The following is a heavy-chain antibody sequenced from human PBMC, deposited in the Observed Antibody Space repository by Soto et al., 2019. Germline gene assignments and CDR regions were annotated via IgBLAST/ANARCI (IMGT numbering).Heavy chain of an antibody. J-gene: IGHJ4*02. Sequence: QVQLVESGGGVVQPGRSLRLSCAASGFTFSSYGMHWVRQAPGKGLEWVAVIWYDGSNKYYADSVKGRFTISRDNSKNTLYLQMNSLRAEDRAVYYCARDLSEGETYYYDSSGYYPMGYWGQGTLVTVSS. V-gene: IGHV3-33*01. CDR3: ARDLSEGETYYYDSSGYYPMGY. CDR2: IWYDGSNK. D-gene: IGHD3-22*01. CDR1: GFTFSSYG.